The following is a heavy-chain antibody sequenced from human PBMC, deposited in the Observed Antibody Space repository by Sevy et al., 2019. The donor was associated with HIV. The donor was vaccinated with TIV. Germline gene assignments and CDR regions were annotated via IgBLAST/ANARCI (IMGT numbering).Heavy chain of an antibody. V-gene: IGHV3-23*01. CDR1: GFTFNDHV. CDR2: IGSRGGNT. Sequence: GGSLRLSCAASGFTFNDHVMSWVRQAPGKGLKWVSTIGSRGGNTYYGDSVKGRFIISRDTSKNTLFLQMSSLRAEDTAVYYCARSYYYGSGVYYNAFDYWGQGTLVTVSS. J-gene: IGHJ4*02. CDR3: ARSYYYGSGVYYNAFDY. D-gene: IGHD3-10*01.